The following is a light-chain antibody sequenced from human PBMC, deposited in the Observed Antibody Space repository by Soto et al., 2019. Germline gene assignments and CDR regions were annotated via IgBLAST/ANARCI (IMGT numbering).Light chain of an antibody. J-gene: IGLJ1*01. CDR1: SSNIGAGRD. V-gene: IGLV1-40*01. Sequence: QSALTQPPSVSGAPGQRVTISCTGSSSNIGAGRDVHWYQQLPGTAPRLLIYGNNNRPSGVPDRFSASKSGTSASLAITGLQAEDEADFYCQYFDSSLSAYVFGTGTKVTVL. CDR2: GNN. CDR3: QYFDSSLSAYV.